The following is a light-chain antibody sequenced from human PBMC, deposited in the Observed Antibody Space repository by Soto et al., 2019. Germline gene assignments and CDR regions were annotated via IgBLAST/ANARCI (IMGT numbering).Light chain of an antibody. CDR2: GAS. J-gene: IGKJ1*01. CDR1: QSVSSSY. CDR3: QQYGSSSWT. Sequence: EIVLTQSPGTLSLSPGERATLSCRASQSVSSSYLAWYQQKPGQAPRLLIYGASSRATGIPDRFSGSGSETDFTRTISRLEPEDFAVYYCQQYGSSSWTFGQGTKVVIK. V-gene: IGKV3-20*01.